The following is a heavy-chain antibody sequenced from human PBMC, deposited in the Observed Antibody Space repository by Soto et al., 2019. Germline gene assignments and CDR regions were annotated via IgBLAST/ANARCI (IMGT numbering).Heavy chain of an antibody. J-gene: IGHJ5*02. CDR3: AGGASVAGHNWFDP. CDR2: INHSGST. V-gene: IGHV4-34*01. CDR1: GGSFSGYY. D-gene: IGHD6-19*01. Sequence: SETLSLTCAVYGGSFSGYYWSWIRQPPGKGLEWIGEINHSGSTNYNPSLKSRVTISVDTSKNQFSLKLSSVTAADTAVYYCAGGASVAGHNWFDPWGQGTLVT.